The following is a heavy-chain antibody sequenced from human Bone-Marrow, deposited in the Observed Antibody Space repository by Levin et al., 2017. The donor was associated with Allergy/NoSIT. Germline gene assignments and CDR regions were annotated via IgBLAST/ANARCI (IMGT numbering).Heavy chain of an antibody. CDR3: VGDTKCMMRIVDDAFDL. Sequence: GGSLRLSCAASGFTFSNHWMHWVRQAPGKGLVWVSRINSDGTTTTYADSVKGRFTISRDNAKNALFLQMSGLRAEDTAVYYCVGDTKCMMRIVDDAFDLWGQGTAVTVSS. J-gene: IGHJ3*01. D-gene: IGHD3-22*01. CDR2: INSDGTTT. CDR1: GFTFSNHW. V-gene: IGHV3-74*01.